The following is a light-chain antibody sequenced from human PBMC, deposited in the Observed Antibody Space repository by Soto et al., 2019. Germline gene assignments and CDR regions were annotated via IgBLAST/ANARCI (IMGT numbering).Light chain of an antibody. CDR3: QQSHNAPQT. J-gene: IGKJ1*01. CDR2: ATS. Sequence: QMTQSPSSLSASVGDRVTITCRASQNIGSLLNWYQQKLGKAPKLLIYATSHLQSGVTSRFSGSGSGTDFTLTISSLQPEDFATYFCQQSHNAPQTFGQGTRVEI. CDR1: QNIGSL. V-gene: IGKV1-39*01.